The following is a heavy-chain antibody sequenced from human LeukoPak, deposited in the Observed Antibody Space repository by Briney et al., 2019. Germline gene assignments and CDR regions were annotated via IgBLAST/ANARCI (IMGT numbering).Heavy chain of an antibody. J-gene: IGHJ6*04. CDR2: ISGSGGST. CDR3: AKGGRGFGELVYYYYGMDV. V-gene: IGHV3-23*01. CDR1: GFTFSSYA. Sequence: GGSLRLSCAASGFTFSSYAMSWVRQAPGKGLEWVSAISGSGGSTYYADSVKGRFTISRDNSKNTLYLHMNSLRAEDTAVYYCAKGGRGFGELVYYYYGMDVWGKGTTVTVSS. D-gene: IGHD3-10*01.